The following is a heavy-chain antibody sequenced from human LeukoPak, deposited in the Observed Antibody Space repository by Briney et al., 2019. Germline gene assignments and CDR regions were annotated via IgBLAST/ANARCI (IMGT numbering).Heavy chain of an antibody. CDR1: GFTFGRYA. D-gene: IGHD3-3*01. CDR2: ISNDGSNK. J-gene: IGHJ6*03. Sequence: PGGSLRLSCAASGFTFGRYAMHWVRQAPGKGLEWVAVISNDGSNKYYADSVKGRFTISRDNSKNTLYVQMNSLRAEDTAVYYCARDNPFGIPVYYYMDVWGKGTTVTVSS. CDR3: ARDNPFGIPVYYYMDV. V-gene: IGHV3-30*01.